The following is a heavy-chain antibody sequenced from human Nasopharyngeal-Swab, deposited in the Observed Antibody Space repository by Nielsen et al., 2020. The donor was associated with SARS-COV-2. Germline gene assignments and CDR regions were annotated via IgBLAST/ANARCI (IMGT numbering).Heavy chain of an antibody. CDR3: AKDDYGDDWRGRYYYYYYMDV. D-gene: IGHD4-17*01. Sequence: LSLTCAASGFTFSSYGMHWVRQAPGKGLEWVAVISYDGSNKYYADSVKGRFTISRDNSKNTLYLQMNSLRAEDTAVYYCAKDDYGDDWRGRYYYYYYMDVWGKGTTVTVSS. CDR1: GFTFSSYG. J-gene: IGHJ6*03. V-gene: IGHV3-30*18. CDR2: ISYDGSNK.